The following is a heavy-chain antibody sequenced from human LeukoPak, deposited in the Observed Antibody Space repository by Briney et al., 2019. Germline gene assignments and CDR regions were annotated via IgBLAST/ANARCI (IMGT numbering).Heavy chain of an antibody. CDR3: ARPTRLVPVGTTYYHSLDV. D-gene: IGHD2-2*01. CDR1: GGSITGGYY. V-gene: IGHV4-59*08. J-gene: IGHJ6*02. CDR2: IYYTGVI. Sequence: SETLSLTCTVSGGSITGGYYWSWLRQPPGKGLEWIGHIYYTGVINYDPSLKSRVTMLVDTSKNQFSLKVTSVTAADTAVYYRARPTRLVPVGTTYYHSLDVWGQGSTVAVSS.